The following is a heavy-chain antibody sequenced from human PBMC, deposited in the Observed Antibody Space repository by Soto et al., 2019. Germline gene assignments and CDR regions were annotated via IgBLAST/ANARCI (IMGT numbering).Heavy chain of an antibody. Sequence: PGGSLRLSCAASGFTFSDCYMSWIRQAPGKGLEWVSDISSSSSYTNYVDSVKGRFTISRDNAKNSLYLQMNSLRAEDTAVYYCAREIVVARGASYFDYWGPGTLVTSPQ. V-gene: IGHV3-11*06. CDR1: GFTFSDCY. D-gene: IGHD2-2*01. CDR2: ISSSSSYT. J-gene: IGHJ4*02. CDR3: AREIVVARGASYFDY.